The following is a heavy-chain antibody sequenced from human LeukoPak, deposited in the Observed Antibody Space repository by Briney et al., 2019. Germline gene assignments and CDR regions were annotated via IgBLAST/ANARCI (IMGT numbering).Heavy chain of an antibody. CDR3: ARASTGGYYITYYFDY. V-gene: IGHV4-59*01. CDR2: VYSTGST. CDR1: GGSISNNY. Sequence: SGTLSLTCNVSGGSISNNYWTWIRQPPGKGLEWIGYVYSTGSTNYNPSLKSRVTISVDTSKNQFSLKLSSVTAADTAVYYCARASTGGYYITYYFDYWGQGTLVTVSS. J-gene: IGHJ4*02. D-gene: IGHD3-10*01.